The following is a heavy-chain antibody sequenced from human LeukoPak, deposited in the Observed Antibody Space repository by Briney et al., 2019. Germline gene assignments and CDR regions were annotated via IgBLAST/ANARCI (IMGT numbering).Heavy chain of an antibody. CDR2: VHHGGGT. D-gene: IGHD3-10*01. Sequence: PSETLSLTCAVSGGSISSSNWWSCVRQPPGKGLEWIGEVHHGGGTNYNPSLKSRVTISADRSNNRFSLSLNSVTAADTAVFYCARGEDYSSGTVHFDYWGQGILVTVSS. J-gene: IGHJ4*02. V-gene: IGHV4-4*02. CDR1: GGSISSSNW. CDR3: ARGEDYSSGTVHFDY.